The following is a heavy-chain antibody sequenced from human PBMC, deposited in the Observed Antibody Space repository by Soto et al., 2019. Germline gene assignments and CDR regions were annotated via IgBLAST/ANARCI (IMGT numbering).Heavy chain of an antibody. CDR1: GGSFSGYY. CDR3: ARGRRIVVRGYYYYMDV. Sequence: KASETLSLTCAVYGGSFSGYYWSWIRQPPGKGLEWIGEINHSGSTNYNPSLKSRVTISVDTSKNQFSLKLSSVTAADTAVYYCARGRRIVVRGYYYYMDVWGKGTTVTVS. J-gene: IGHJ6*03. D-gene: IGHD2-2*01. CDR2: INHSGST. V-gene: IGHV4-34*01.